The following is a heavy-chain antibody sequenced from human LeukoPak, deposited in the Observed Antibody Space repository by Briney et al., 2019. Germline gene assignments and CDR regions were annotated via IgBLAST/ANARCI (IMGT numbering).Heavy chain of an antibody. Sequence: RSSETLSLTCTVSGYSINSGYYWGWIRQPPGKGLEWIGSIYHSGSTYYNPSLKSRVTISVDTSKNQFSLKLSSVTAADTAVYYCAVGSSSWYGNNWFDPWGQGTLVTVSS. J-gene: IGHJ5*02. CDR1: GYSINSGYY. V-gene: IGHV4-38-2*02. CDR3: AVGSSSWYGNNWFDP. D-gene: IGHD6-13*01. CDR2: IYHSGST.